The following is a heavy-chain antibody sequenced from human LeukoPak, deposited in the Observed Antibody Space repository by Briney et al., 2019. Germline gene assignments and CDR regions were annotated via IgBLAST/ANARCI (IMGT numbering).Heavy chain of an antibody. J-gene: IGHJ4*02. V-gene: IGHV6-1*01. CDR2: TYYRSKWYN. Sequence: SQTLSHTRVISRDTASSNSASWNWIRQSPSSGIEWLGRTYYRSKWYNDYAVSVKSRITINPDTSKNQFSLQLNSVTPEDTAVYYCARDEGLYGDYTYWGQGTLVTVSS. D-gene: IGHD4-17*01. CDR3: ARDEGLYGDYTY. CDR1: RDTASSNSAS.